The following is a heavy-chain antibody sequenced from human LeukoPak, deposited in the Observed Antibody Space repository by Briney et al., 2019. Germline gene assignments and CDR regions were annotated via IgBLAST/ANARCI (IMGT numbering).Heavy chain of an antibody. CDR2: ISSSSSYT. CDR3: ARVPLGYCSGGSCYSGY. J-gene: IGHJ4*02. D-gene: IGHD2-15*01. V-gene: IGHV3-11*06. CDR1: GFTFSDYY. Sequence: GGSLRLSCAASGFTFSDYYISRIRQAPGKGLEWVSYISSSSSYTNYADSVEGRFTISRDNAKNSLYLQMNSLRAEDTAVYYCARVPLGYCSGGSCYSGYWGQGTLVTVSS.